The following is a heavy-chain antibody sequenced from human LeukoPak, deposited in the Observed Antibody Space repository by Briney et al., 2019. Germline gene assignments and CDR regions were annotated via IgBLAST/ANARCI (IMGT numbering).Heavy chain of an antibody. J-gene: IGHJ4*02. CDR3: ARGGPYCSSTSCYSTTDGFDY. Sequence: GGSLRLSWAASGFTFSNYAVHWVRQAPGKGLEWVAVISYDGSNKYYADSVKGRFTISRDNSKNTLYVQMNSLRAVDTAVYYCARGGPYCSSTSCYSTTDGFDYWGQGTLVTVSS. CDR2: ISYDGSNK. CDR1: GFTFSNYA. V-gene: IGHV3-30-3*01. D-gene: IGHD2-2*01.